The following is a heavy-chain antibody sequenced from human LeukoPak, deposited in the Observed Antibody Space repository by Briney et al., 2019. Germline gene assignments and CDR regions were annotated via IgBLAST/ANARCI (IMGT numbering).Heavy chain of an antibody. V-gene: IGHV3-66*01. J-gene: IGHJ3*02. Sequence: PGGSLRLSCAASGFTFSGFAMNWVRQAPGKGLEWVSVIYSGGSTYYADSVKGRFTISRDNSKNTLYLQMNSLRAEDTAVYYCARGYYDSSPHAFDIWGQGTMVTVSS. CDR2: IYSGGST. CDR1: GFTFSGFA. D-gene: IGHD3-22*01. CDR3: ARGYYDSSPHAFDI.